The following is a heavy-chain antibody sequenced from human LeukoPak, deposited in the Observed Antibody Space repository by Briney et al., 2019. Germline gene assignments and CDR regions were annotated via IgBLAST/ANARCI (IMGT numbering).Heavy chain of an antibody. D-gene: IGHD5-18*01. V-gene: IGHV3-15*01. CDR1: GFTFSNAW. J-gene: IGHJ2*01. CDR2: IKSKTNGETT. CDR3: AKDREDSAMISGVFDL. Sequence: PGGSLRLSCAASGFTFSNAWMSWVRQAPGKGLEWVGRIKSKTNGETTDYAAPVKGRFTISRDNSKNTVSLQLSSLRVEDTAVYFCAKDREDSAMISGVFDLWGRGTLVTVSS.